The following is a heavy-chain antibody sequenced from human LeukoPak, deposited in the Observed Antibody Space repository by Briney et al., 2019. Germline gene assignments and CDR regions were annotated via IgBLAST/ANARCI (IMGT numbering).Heavy chain of an antibody. J-gene: IGHJ4*02. V-gene: IGHV3-23*01. Sequence: GGSLRLSCVASGFSFGTYATSWVRQAAGKGLEWVSAISARGDRTYYADSVKGRFTISRDNSKNTLYVQINSLRVEDTAAYFCVKEMSGYAYGDYWGQGALVTISS. CDR3: VKEMSGYAYGDY. CDR2: ISARGDRT. CDR1: GFSFGTYA. D-gene: IGHD3-16*01.